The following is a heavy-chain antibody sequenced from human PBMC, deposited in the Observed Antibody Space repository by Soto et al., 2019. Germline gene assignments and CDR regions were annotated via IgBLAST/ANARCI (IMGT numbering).Heavy chain of an antibody. V-gene: IGHV3-21*02. CDR1: GFAFSSYS. D-gene: IGHD5-12*01. Sequence: EVQLMESGGGLVKPGGSLRLSCAASGFAFSSYSMNWVRQAPGKGLEWVSIITITGFIDYADSVKGRFTISRDNAKSSLYLQMNSLRAEDTAVDYCARDSREYNAYDYNWGQGTLVTVSS. CDR2: IITITGFI. CDR3: ARDSREYNAYDYN. J-gene: IGHJ4*02.